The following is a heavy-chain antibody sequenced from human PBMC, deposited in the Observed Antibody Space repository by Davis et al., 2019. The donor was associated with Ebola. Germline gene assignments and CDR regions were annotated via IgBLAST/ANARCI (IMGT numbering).Heavy chain of an antibody. D-gene: IGHD6-6*01. CDR3: ARNLPISSSVTLRVSGYYYMDV. CDR1: GYTFTGYY. CDR2: INPNSGGT. V-gene: IGHV1-2*02. Sequence: ASVKVSCKASGYTFTGYYMHWVRQAPGQGLEWMGWINPNSGGTNYAQKFQGRVTMTRDTSISTAYMELSRLRSDDTAVYYCARNLPISSSVTLRVSGYYYMDVWGKGTTVTVSS. J-gene: IGHJ6*03.